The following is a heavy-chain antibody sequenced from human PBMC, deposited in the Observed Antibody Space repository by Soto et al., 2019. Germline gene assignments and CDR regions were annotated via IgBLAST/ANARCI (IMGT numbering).Heavy chain of an antibody. V-gene: IGHV4-59*02. CDR2: FHCTGIS. CDR3: ARGASNWQYFDY. CDR1: GGSVSSYY. Sequence: ETVSLTCTVSGGSVSSYYWSWIRQPPGKGLEWIGYFHCTGISNYNSSLKSRVTMSLDTSKNQFSLKLSSVSPAGTAIYYCARGASNWQYFDYWGQGALVTVSS. J-gene: IGHJ4*02. D-gene: IGHD4-4*01.